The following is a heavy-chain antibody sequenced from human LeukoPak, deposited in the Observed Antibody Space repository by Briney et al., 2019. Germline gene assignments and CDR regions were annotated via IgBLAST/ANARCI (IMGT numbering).Heavy chain of an antibody. CDR2: IQYDGSNQ. CDR1: GFTFSSYG. CDR3: AREHDYDFWSGLSDY. Sequence: QTGGSLRLSCTASGFTFSSYGIHWVRQAPGKGLEWVAGIQYDGSNQYYADSVKGRFTISRDNAKNSLYLQMNSLRAEDTAVYYCAREHDYDFWSGLSDYWGQGTLVTVSS. J-gene: IGHJ4*02. V-gene: IGHV3-30*12. D-gene: IGHD3-3*01.